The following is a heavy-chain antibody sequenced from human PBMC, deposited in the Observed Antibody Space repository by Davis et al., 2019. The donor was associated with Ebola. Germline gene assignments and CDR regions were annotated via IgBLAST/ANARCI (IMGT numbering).Heavy chain of an antibody. J-gene: IGHJ4*02. Sequence: GESLKLSCAASGFTFSSYSMNWVRQTPGKGLEWVSYISRGASTIYYADSVKGRFAISRDNAKNSLYLQMNSLTDEDTAVYYCARNPGSTYYGAYFDYWGQGTLVTVSA. CDR3: ARNPGSTYYGAYFDY. CDR2: ISRGASTI. V-gene: IGHV3-48*02. CDR1: GFTFSSYS. D-gene: IGHD1-26*01.